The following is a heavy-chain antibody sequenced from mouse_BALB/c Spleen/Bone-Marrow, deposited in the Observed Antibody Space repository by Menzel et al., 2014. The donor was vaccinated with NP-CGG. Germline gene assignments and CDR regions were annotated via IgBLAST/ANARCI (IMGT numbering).Heavy chain of an antibody. CDR2: INPYNDGT. V-gene: IGHV1-14*01. Sequence: EVNLVESGPELVKPGASVKMSCKASGYTFTSYVMHWVKQKPGQGLEWIGYINPYNDGTKYNEKFKGKATLTSDKSSSTAYMELSSLTSEDSAVYYCAPGDFAYWGQGTLVTVSA. CDR1: GYTFTSYV. J-gene: IGHJ3*01. CDR3: APGDFAY.